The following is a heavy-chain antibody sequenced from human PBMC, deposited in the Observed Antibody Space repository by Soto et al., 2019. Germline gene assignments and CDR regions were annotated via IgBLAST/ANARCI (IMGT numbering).Heavy chain of an antibody. CDR3: ATWHEREHAYDV. CDR2: LYDVDGS. D-gene: IGHD1-1*01. V-gene: IGHV3-53*01. Sequence: DVQLVESGGGLIQPGESLRLSCAAFGLTISGKKYVAWVRQAPGKGLEWVCGLYDVDGSFYADSVRGRFTTSRDSSKTTVYLQMNDLRPDDTAVYYCATWHEREHAYDVWGQGTTVTVSS. CDR1: GLTISGKKY. J-gene: IGHJ3*01.